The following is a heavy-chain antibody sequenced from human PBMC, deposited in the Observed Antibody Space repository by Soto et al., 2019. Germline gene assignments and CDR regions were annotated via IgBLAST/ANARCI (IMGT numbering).Heavy chain of an antibody. D-gene: IGHD5-18*01. CDR2: TYYSGST. CDR1: AGSPTRGAYD. Sequence: SETLSLTCTLAAGSPTRGAYDCSWIRHHPGKGRERTAYTYYSGSTYDKPSLKSRVTISVDTSKTQFSVMLSSVTAADAAVYYCARIDGYSYEYWGQGTLVTVSS. CDR3: ARIDGYSYEY. V-gene: IGHV4-31*03. J-gene: IGHJ4*02.